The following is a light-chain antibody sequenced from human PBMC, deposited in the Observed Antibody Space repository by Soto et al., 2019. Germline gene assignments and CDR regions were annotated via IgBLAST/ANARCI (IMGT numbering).Light chain of an antibody. J-gene: IGKJ5*01. Sequence: DGGLTESALCVPVTLGQAASISSRSNQSLVAGDGIDYFSCIQQRPGRSPRRLLYKVSNRDSGAPARFSGSGSGTDFALKISRVEAEDVGVYYCMQGTHWPITFGQGTRLEIK. CDR2: KVS. V-gene: IGKV2-30*01. CDR3: MQGTHWPIT. CDR1: QSLVAGDGIDY.